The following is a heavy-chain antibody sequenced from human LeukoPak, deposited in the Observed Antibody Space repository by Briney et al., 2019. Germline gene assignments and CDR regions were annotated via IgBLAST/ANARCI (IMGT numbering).Heavy chain of an antibody. CDR3: AKDKESPFDY. CDR2: ISGSGGST. Sequence: PGGSLRLSCAASGFTFSSYAMSWVRQAPGKWLEWVSCISGSGGSTYYADSVKGRFTISRDNSKNTLYLQMNSLRAEDTAVYYCAKDKESPFDYWGQGTLVTVSS. CDR1: GFTFSSYA. V-gene: IGHV3-23*01. J-gene: IGHJ4*02.